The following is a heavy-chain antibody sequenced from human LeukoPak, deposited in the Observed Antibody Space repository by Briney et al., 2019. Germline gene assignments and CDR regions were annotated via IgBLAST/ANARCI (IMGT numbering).Heavy chain of an antibody. Sequence: PSETLSLTCTVSGGSISSYYWSWIRQPPGKGLEWIGYIYYSGSTNYNPSLKSRVTISVDTSKNQFSLKLSSVTAADTAMYYCARGFGYYYGMDVWGQGTTVTVSS. CDR1: GGSISSYY. D-gene: IGHD3-10*01. V-gene: IGHV4-59*01. CDR2: IYYSGST. J-gene: IGHJ6*02. CDR3: ARGFGYYYGMDV.